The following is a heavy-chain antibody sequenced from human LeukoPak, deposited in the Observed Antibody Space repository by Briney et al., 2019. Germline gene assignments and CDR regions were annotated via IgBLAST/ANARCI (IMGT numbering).Heavy chain of an antibody. CDR3: ARVTGGSSSWGIDY. J-gene: IGHJ4*02. Sequence: GGSLRLSCAASGFTVSSNYMSWVRQAPGKGLEWVSVIYSGGSTYYADSVKGRFTISRDNSKNTLYLQMNSLRAEDTAVYYCARVTGGSSSWGIDYWGQGTLVTVSS. CDR1: GFTVSSNY. V-gene: IGHV3-53*01. D-gene: IGHD6-13*01. CDR2: IYSGGST.